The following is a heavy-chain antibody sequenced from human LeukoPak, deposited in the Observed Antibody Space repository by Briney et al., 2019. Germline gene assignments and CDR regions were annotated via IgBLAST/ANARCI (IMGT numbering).Heavy chain of an antibody. CDR3: ATLWADYKDY. CDR2: IYYSGST. J-gene: IGHJ4*02. V-gene: IGHV4-31*03. Sequence: SETLSLTCTVSGGSISSGGYSWSWIRQHPGKGLEWIGYIYYSGSTYYNPSLKSRVTISVDTSKNQFSLKLSSVTAADTAVYYCATLWADYKDYWGQGTLVTVSS. CDR1: GGSISSGGYS. D-gene: IGHD3-16*01.